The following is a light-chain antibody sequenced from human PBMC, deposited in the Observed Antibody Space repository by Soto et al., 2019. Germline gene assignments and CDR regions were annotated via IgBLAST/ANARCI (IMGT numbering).Light chain of an antibody. CDR2: KAT. CDR3: QQYNDFQYS. CDR1: QNIGSW. J-gene: IGKJ2*01. Sequence: DIQMTQSPSTLSASVGDGVTITCRASQNIGSWLAWYQQKPGEAPKLLISKATNLQSGVPSRFSGSGSGTDVSLTINSLQPVDSATYFCQQYNDFQYSFGLGTKLDI. V-gene: IGKV1-5*03.